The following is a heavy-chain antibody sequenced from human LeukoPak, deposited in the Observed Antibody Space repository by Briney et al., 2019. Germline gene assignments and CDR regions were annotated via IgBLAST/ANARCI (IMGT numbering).Heavy chain of an antibody. J-gene: IGHJ5*02. D-gene: IGHD3-3*01. CDR3: TRYDSSRFDP. CDR1: WFTLRGYG. CDR2: IAYDGSRK. Sequence: GRSLRHSYAGSWFTLRGYGMHWLGQAPGKGLEWVTGIAYDGSRKHYADSVKGRFTISRDNSRNTMDLQMNSLRVEDTAVYHCTRYDSSRFDPWGQGTLVIVSS. V-gene: IGHV3-30*03.